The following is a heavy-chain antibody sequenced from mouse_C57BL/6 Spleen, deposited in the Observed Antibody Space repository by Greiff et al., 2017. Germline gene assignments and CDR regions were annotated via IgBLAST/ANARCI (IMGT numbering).Heavy chain of an antibody. Sequence: EVQLVESGGGLVQPGGSLSLSCAASGFTFTDYYMSWVRQPPGKALEWLGFLRNKANGYTTEYSASVKGRFTISRDKSQRILELQMNALRAEDSATYYCARYKDLLGRFDYWGQGTTLTVSS. D-gene: IGHD4-1*01. V-gene: IGHV7-3*01. CDR2: LRNKANGYTT. CDR1: GFTFTDYY. J-gene: IGHJ2*01. CDR3: ARYKDLLGRFDY.